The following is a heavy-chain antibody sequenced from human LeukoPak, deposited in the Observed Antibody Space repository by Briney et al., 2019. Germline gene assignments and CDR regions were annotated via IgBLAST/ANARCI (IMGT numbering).Heavy chain of an antibody. CDR1: GGSFSGYY. V-gene: IGHV4-34*01. D-gene: IGHD2-15*01. CDR2: INHSGST. Sequence: SETLSLTCAVYGGSFSGYYWSWIRQPPGKGLEWIGEINHSGSTNYNPSLKSRVTISGDTSKNQFSLKLTSVTAADTAVYYCAGRYCSGGRCYRALADYWGQGTLVTVSS. CDR3: AGRYCSGGRCYRALADY. J-gene: IGHJ4*02.